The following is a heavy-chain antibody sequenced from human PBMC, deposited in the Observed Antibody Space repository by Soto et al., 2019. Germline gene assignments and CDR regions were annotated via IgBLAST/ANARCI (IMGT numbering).Heavy chain of an antibody. J-gene: IGHJ5*02. CDR3: ARGYYYGSGSYYVYNWFYP. D-gene: IGHD3-10*01. CDR2: INHSGST. CDR1: GGSFSGYY. V-gene: IGHV4-34*01. Sequence: TLSLTCAVYGGSFSGYYWSWIRQPPGKGLEWIGEINHSGSTNYNPSLKSRVTISVDTSKNQFSLRLSSVTAADTAVYYCARGYYYGSGSYYVYNWFYPWGQGTLVTVSS.